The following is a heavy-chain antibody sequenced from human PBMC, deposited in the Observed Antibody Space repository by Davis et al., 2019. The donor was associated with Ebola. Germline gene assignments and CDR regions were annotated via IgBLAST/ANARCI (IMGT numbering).Heavy chain of an antibody. CDR2: IKQDGSEK. CDR1: GFTFSSYW. J-gene: IGHJ5*02. CDR3: ARGGADILTSSWFDP. Sequence: PGGSLRLSCAASGFTFSSYWMSWVRQAPGKGLEWVANIKQDGSEKYYVDSVKGRFTISRDNAKNSLYLQMNSLRSEDTAVYYCARGGADILTSSWFDPWGQGTLVTVSS. D-gene: IGHD3-9*01. V-gene: IGHV3-7*03.